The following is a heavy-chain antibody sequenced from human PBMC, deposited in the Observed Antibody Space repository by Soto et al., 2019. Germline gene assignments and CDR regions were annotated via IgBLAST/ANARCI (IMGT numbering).Heavy chain of an antibody. CDR1: GFTFSSYG. CDR2: IWYDGSNK. J-gene: IGHJ4*02. D-gene: IGHD3-22*01. CDR3: ARDQGYYDSSGYPDY. V-gene: IGHV3-33*01. Sequence: GGSLRLSCAASGFTFSSYGMHWVRQAPGKGLEWVAVIWYDGSNKYYADSVKGRFTISRDNSKNTLYLQMNSLRAEDTAVYYCARDQGYYDSSGYPDYWGQGTLVTV.